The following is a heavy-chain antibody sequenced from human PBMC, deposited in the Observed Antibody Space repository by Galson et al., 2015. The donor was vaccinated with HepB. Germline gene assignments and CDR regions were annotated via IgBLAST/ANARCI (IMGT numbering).Heavy chain of an antibody. V-gene: IGHV3-30*03. D-gene: IGHD2-21*01. CDR1: GFRFNSYV. J-gene: IGHJ4*02. CDR2: VSSDGSAQ. CDR3: AGLGDCGGCCFPDY. Sequence: SLRLSCAASGFRFNSYVMHWVRQAPGKGLEWVAVVSSDGSAQLYADSVKGRFTISRDNSKNMLYLQMNSLTTEDTALYYCAGLGDCGGCCFPDYWGQGTLVTVSS.